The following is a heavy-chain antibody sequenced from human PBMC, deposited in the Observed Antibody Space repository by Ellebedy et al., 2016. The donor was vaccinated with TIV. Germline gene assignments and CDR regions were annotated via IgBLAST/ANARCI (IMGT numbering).Heavy chain of an antibody. CDR1: GFTFSSYA. V-gene: IGHV3-23*01. Sequence: PGGSLRLSCAASGFTFSSYAMSWVRQAPGKGLEWVSAISGSGGSTYYADSVKGRFTISRDNSKNTLYLQMNSLRAEDTAVYYCAKGLAAAGHRPPVYFDYWGQGTLVTVSS. CDR3: AKGLAAAGHRPPVYFDY. D-gene: IGHD6-13*01. CDR2: ISGSGGST. J-gene: IGHJ4*02.